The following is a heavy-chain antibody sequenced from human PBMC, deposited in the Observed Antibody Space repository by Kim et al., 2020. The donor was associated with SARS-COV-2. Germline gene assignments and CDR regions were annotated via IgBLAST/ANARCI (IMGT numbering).Heavy chain of an antibody. CDR1: GYTFTGYY. V-gene: IGHV1-2*04. CDR3: ARAGGAMVRGVLDY. CDR2: INPSSGST. Sequence: ASVKVSCKASGYTFTGYYMHWVRQAPGQGLEWMGWINPSSGSTNYAQKFQGWVTMTRDTSISTAYTELSSLRSDDTAVYYCARAGGAMVRGVLDYWGQGTLVTVSS. J-gene: IGHJ4*02. D-gene: IGHD3-10*01.